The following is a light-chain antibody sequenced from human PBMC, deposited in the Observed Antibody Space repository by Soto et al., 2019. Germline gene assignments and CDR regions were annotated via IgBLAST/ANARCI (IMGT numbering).Light chain of an antibody. CDR2: SAS. J-gene: IGKJ1*01. Sequence: IQMTQSPSSLSASVGERVTITCRASQLIRNDLGWYQQKPGEVPRLLIYSASTLQTGVPSRFSGSVSGTDFTLTVSSVKHEDSATYYCLEKYNSPQSSGQGTNVEIK. V-gene: IGKV1-6*01. CDR3: LEKYNSPQS. CDR1: QLIRND.